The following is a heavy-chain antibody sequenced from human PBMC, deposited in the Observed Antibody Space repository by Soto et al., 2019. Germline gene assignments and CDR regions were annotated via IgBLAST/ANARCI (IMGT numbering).Heavy chain of an antibody. J-gene: IGHJ4*02. V-gene: IGHV3-23*01. D-gene: IGHD3-9*01. CDR2: ISGSGGST. CDR1: GFTFSSYA. Sequence: SGFTFSSYAMSWVRQAPGKGLEWVSAISGSGGSTYYADSVKGRFTISRDNSKNTLYLQMNSLRAEDTAVYYCAVDKDYDILTGYYRDYWGQGTLVTVSS. CDR3: AVDKDYDILTGYYRDY.